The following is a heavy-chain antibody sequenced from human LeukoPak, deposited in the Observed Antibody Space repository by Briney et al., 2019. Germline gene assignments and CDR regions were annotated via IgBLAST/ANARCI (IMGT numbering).Heavy chain of an antibody. J-gene: IGHJ5*02. V-gene: IGHV4-39*07. CDR3: ARAPRSVVVTAIHNWFDP. CDR1: GGPISSSSYY. CDR2: IYYSGST. Sequence: SETLSLACTVSGGPISSSSYYWGWIRQPPGKGLEWIGSIYYSGSTYYNPSLKSRVTISVDTSKNQFSLKLSSVTAADTAVYYCARAPRSVVVTAIHNWFDPWGQGTLVTVSS. D-gene: IGHD2-21*02.